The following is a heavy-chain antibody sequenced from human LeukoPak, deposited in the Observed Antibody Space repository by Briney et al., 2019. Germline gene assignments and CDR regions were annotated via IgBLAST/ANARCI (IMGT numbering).Heavy chain of an antibody. D-gene: IGHD3-3*01. Sequence: GGSLRLSCAASGFTFSSYWMHWVRQAPGKGLVWVSRINTDGSVISYADSVKGRFTISRDNAKNSLYLQMNSLRGEDTAVYYCARDKGFFSGMDVWGQGTTVTVSS. CDR3: ARDKGFFSGMDV. CDR2: INTDGSVI. J-gene: IGHJ6*02. CDR1: GFTFSSYW. V-gene: IGHV3-74*01.